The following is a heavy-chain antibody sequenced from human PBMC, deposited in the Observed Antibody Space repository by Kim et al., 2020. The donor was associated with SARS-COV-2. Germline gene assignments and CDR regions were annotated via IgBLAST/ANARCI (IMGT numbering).Heavy chain of an antibody. CDR2: IYYSGST. CDR3: TRSSSWGNNWFDP. V-gene: IGHV4-59*01. Sequence: SETLSLTCTVSGGSISSYYWSWIRQPPGKGLEWIGYIYYSGSTNYNPSLKSRVTISVDTSKNQFSLKLSSVTAADTAVYYCTRSSSWGNNWFDPWGQGTLVTVSS. D-gene: IGHD6-13*01. J-gene: IGHJ5*02. CDR1: GGSISSYY.